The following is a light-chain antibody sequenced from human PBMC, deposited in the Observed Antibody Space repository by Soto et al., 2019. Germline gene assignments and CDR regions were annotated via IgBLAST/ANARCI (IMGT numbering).Light chain of an antibody. V-gene: IGLV2-14*01. CDR2: DVS. J-gene: IGLJ2*01. CDR3: CSYTSRSTVV. CDR1: SSDVGGYKY. Sequence: QSVLTQPASVSGSPGQSITISCTGTSSDVGGYKYVSWHQQHPGKAPKLMNYDVSNRPQVVSNRFSGYKSANTASLTSSVLRAEDDADYYCCSYTSRSTVVFGGGTKVTVL.